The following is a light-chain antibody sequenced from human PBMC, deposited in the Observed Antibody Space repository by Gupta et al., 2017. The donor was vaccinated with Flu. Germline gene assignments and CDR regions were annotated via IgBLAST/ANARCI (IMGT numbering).Light chain of an antibody. J-gene: IGKJ5*01. CDR3: QHYNNWPIT. CDR1: QSVSSN. Sequence: EIVLTQSPATLSVSPGDSATLSCRASQSVSSNFAWFQQKPSQAPRLLIYGASVRATGSPARFSGSGSGTEFTLTITSLQSEDFAVYYCQHYNNWPITFGQGTRLEIK. CDR2: GAS. V-gene: IGKV3-15*01.